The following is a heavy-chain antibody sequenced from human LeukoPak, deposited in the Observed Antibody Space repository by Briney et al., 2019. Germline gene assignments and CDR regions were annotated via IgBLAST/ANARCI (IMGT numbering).Heavy chain of an antibody. V-gene: IGHV3-30*18. Sequence: SGGSLRLSCAASGFTSSSYGMHWVRQAPGKGLEWVAVISYDGSNKYYADSVKGRFTISRDNSKNTLYLQMNSLRAEDTAVYYCAKDSNWGLPFDYWGQGTLVTVSS. J-gene: IGHJ4*02. CDR3: AKDSNWGLPFDY. D-gene: IGHD7-27*01. CDR2: ISYDGSNK. CDR1: GFTSSSYG.